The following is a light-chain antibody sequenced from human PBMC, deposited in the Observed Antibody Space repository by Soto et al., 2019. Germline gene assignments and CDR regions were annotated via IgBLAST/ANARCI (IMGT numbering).Light chain of an antibody. CDR2: DAS. V-gene: IGKV1-33*01. CDR3: QQYDNLPT. Sequence: DIQMTQSPSSLSASVGDRVTITCQASQDLSNYLNWYQQKPGKAPKLLIYDASNLEAEVPSRFSGSGSGTDFTSTISILQHEDMPKYYCQQYDNLPTYGQGTRLEIK. CDR1: QDLSNY. J-gene: IGKJ5*01.